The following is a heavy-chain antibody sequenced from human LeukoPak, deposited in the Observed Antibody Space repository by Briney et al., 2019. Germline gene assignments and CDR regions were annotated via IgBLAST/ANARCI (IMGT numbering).Heavy chain of an antibody. Sequence: GRSLRLSCAASRFTFNNYDMHWVRQAPGKGLEWAALISYDGSNKYYADSVKGRFTISRDNSKNTLYLLMNSLRAEDTAVYYCARDPPSYYYDSSGYPHLDYWDQGTPVTVSS. CDR2: ISYDGSNK. V-gene: IGHV3-30-3*01. CDR1: RFTFNNYD. D-gene: IGHD3-22*01. J-gene: IGHJ4*02. CDR3: ARDPPSYYYDSSGYPHLDY.